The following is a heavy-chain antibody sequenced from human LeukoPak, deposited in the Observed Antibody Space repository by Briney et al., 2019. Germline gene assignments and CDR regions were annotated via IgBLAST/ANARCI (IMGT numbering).Heavy chain of an antibody. CDR3: ARHGGSYDYDC. CDR1: GYIFTTYW. Sequence: GESLKISCKGSGYIFTTYWIAWVRQMPGKGLEWMGLIYPGDSDTRYSPSFQGQVIISADKSISTAYLQWSSLEASYTAMYYCARHGGSYDYDCWGQGTLVTVSA. D-gene: IGHD5-12*01. CDR2: IYPGDSDT. J-gene: IGHJ4*02. V-gene: IGHV5-51*01.